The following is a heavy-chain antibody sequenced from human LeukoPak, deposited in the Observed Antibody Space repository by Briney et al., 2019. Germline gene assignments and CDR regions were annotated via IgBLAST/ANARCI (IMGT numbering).Heavy chain of an antibody. J-gene: IGHJ4*02. CDR2: IGSSSSYI. V-gene: IGHV3-21*01. D-gene: IGHD3-9*01. Sequence: GGSLRLSCAASGFTFSSYSMNWVRQAPGKGLEWVSSIGSSSSYIYYADSVKGRFTISRDNAKNSLYLQMNSLRAEDTAVYYCALGDILTGYIYWGQGTLVTVSS. CDR1: GFTFSSYS. CDR3: ALGDILTGYIY.